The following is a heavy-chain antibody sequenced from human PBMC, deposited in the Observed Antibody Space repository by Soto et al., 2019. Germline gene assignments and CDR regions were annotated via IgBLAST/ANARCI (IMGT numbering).Heavy chain of an antibody. CDR2: ISYDGSNK. Sequence: QVQLVESGGGVVQPGRSLRLSCAASGFTFSSYGMHWVRQAPGKGLEWVAVISYDGSNKYYADSVKGRFTISRDNSKNTLYLQMKSLRAEDTALYYCAKSWTGTSRGGGLFDYWGQGTLVTVSS. J-gene: IGHJ4*02. CDR1: GFTFSSYG. D-gene: IGHD1-7*01. V-gene: IGHV3-30*18. CDR3: AKSWTGTSRGGGLFDY.